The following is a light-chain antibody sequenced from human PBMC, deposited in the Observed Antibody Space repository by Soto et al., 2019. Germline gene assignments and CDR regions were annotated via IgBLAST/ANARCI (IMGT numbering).Light chain of an antibody. V-gene: IGLV1-44*01. CDR1: SFNIGSNT. CDR3: AAWDDSLNGAV. Sequence: QSVLTQPPSASGTPGQRVTISCSGSSFNIGSNTVNWYQQLPGMAPKLLIYSNNQRPSGVPDRFSGSKSGTSASLAISGLQSEDEADYYCAAWDDSLNGAVFGRGTKLTVL. J-gene: IGLJ2*01. CDR2: SNN.